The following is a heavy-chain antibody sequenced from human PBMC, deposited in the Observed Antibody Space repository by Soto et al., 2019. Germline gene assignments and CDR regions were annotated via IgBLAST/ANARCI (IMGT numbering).Heavy chain of an antibody. CDR1: GYTFTGYY. V-gene: IGHV1-2*02. D-gene: IGHD6-6*01. CDR2: INPNSGGT. CDR3: AREKYSSSSGAAFDI. J-gene: IGHJ3*02. Sequence: ASVKVSCKASGYTFTGYYMHWVRQAPGQGLEWMGWINPNSGGTNYAQKFQGRVTMTRDTSISTAYMELSRLRSDDTAVYYCAREKYSSSSGAAFDIWGQGTMVTVS.